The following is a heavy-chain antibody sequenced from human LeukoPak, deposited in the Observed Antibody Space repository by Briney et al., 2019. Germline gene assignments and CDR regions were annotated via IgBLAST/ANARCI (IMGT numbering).Heavy chain of an antibody. CDR2: ISSSGSTM. D-gene: IGHD6-13*01. CDR1: GFTFSSYE. V-gene: IGHV3-48*03. Sequence: GGSLRLSCAASGFTFSSYEMNWVRQAPGKGLEWISYISSSGSTMYYADSVKGRLTISRDNAQNSLYLQMNSLRAEDTAIYYCASSSWYALDYWGQGTLVTVSS. J-gene: IGHJ4*02. CDR3: ASSSWYALDY.